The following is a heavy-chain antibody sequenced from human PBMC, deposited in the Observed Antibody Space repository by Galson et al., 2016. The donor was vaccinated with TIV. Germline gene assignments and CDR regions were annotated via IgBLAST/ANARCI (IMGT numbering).Heavy chain of an antibody. CDR1: GYTLTSNG. D-gene: IGHD2-21*01. J-gene: IGHJ6*03. Sequence: SVKVSCKASGYTLTSNGISWVRQAPGQGLEWMGGINPVFGIPNYAQKFQGRVTITADDSTSTAYLELNSLRSEDTAVYYCARGKERVINYYFYMDCWGKGTTITVSS. V-gene: IGHV1-69*13. CDR2: INPVFGIP. CDR3: ARGKERVINYYFYMDC.